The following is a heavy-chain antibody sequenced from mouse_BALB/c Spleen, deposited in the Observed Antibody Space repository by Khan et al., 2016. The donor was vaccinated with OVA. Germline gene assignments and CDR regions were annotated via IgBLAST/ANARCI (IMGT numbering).Heavy chain of an antibody. CDR1: GFNIKDYY. D-gene: IGHD2-3*01. J-gene: IGHJ3*01. Sequence: EVQLQESGAELVRPGALVKLSCKASGFNIKDYYMHWVKQRPEQGLVWIGRIDPENGDTISDPKFQGKASITSDTSSNTAYLQLSSLTSEDTAVYYCARDGYSPLFAYWGQGTLVTVSA. CDR2: IDPENGDT. CDR3: ARDGYSPLFAY. V-gene: IGHV14-1*02.